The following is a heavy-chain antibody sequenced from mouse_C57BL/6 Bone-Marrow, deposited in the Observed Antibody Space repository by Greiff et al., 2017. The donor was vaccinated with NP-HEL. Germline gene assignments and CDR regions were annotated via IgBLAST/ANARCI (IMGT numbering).Heavy chain of an antibody. V-gene: IGHV1-50*01. D-gene: IGHD1-1*01. CDR3: AGYGSSYPFAY. CDR2: IDPSDSYT. CDR1: GYTFTSYW. J-gene: IGHJ3*01. Sequence: VQLQQPGAELVKPGASVKLSCKASGYTFTSYWMQWVKQRPGQGLEWIGEIDPSDSYTNYNQKFKGKATLTVDTSSSTAYMQLSSLTSEDSAVYYCAGYGSSYPFAYWGQGTLVTVSA.